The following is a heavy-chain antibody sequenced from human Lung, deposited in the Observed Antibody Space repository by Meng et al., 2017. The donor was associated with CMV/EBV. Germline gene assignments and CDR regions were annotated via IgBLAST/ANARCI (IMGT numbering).Heavy chain of an antibody. CDR1: SDSITNYF. CDR3: ARTPVRFCNTHMCYAFDY. J-gene: IGHJ4*02. D-gene: IGHD2-2*01. Sequence: QGHLQESRQRLVKPSETLSVTCIVASDSITNYFWSWVRQPAGKGLEWIGRLYPDGSTDYNPSLSSRLTLSLDTSKIRFSLKLRSVTAADTAIYYCARTPVRFCNTHMCYAFDYWGQGALVTVSS. CDR2: LYPDGST. V-gene: IGHV4-4*07.